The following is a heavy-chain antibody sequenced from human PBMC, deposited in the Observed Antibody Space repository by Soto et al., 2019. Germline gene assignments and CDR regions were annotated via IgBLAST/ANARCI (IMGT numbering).Heavy chain of an antibody. J-gene: IGHJ5*02. CDR1: GYTFTSYA. Sequence: EASVKVSCKASGYTFTSYAMHWVRQAPGQRLEWMGWINAGNGNTKYSQKFQGRVTITRDTSASTAYMELSSLRSEDTAVYYCARSGFSGRPSNWFDPWGQGTLVTVSS. CDR2: INAGNGNT. D-gene: IGHD3-10*01. CDR3: ARSGFSGRPSNWFDP. V-gene: IGHV1-3*01.